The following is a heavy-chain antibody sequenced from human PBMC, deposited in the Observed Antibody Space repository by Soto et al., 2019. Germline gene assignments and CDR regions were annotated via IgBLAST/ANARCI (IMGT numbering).Heavy chain of an antibody. CDR2: IGSSSGTM. J-gene: IGHJ4*02. V-gene: IGHV3-48*01. CDR1: GFSLSNYV. D-gene: IGHD6-19*01. Sequence: PGGSLRLSCAASGFSLSNYVMNWVRQAPGKGLEWISSIGSSSGTMFHADSVKGRFTISTDSAKNSLYLQMNSLRADDTAIYYCARFPSSGWTYFFDDWGLGTLVTVSS. CDR3: ARFPSSGWTYFFDD.